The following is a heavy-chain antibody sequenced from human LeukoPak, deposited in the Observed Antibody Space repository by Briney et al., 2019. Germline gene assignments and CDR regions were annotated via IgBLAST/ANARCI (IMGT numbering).Heavy chain of an antibody. CDR1: GFTVNSNY. V-gene: IGHV3-53*01. D-gene: IGHD1-26*01. CDR2: IYSGGST. CDR3: AKGGPWAY. J-gene: IGHJ4*02. Sequence: LPGGSLRLSCSASGFTVNSNYMSWVRQAPGKGLEWVSVIYSGGSTYYAESVKGRFTISRDNSKNTLYLQMNSLRAEDTAVYYCAKGGPWAYWGQGTLVTVSS.